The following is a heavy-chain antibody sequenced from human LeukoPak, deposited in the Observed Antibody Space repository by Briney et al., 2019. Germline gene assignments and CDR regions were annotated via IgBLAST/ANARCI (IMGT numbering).Heavy chain of an antibody. D-gene: IGHD2-2*02. CDR1: GGSISSSSNY. CDR3: ARLKLDCTSAACHTGYFDY. Sequence: PSETLSLTCTASGGSISSSSNYWGWIRQPPGKGLDWIGNIYHSGNTYYNPSLKSRVTISVDTSKNQFSLKLSPVTAADTAVYYCARLKLDCTSAACHTGYFDYWGQGTLVTVSS. CDR2: IYHSGNT. J-gene: IGHJ4*02. V-gene: IGHV4-39*01.